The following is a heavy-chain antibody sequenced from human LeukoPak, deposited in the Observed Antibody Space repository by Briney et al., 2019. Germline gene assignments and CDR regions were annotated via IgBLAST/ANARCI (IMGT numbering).Heavy chain of an antibody. CDR2: ISDNGGNT. V-gene: IGHV3-23*01. Sequence: GGSLRLSCAASGFTFLNYVMSWVRQAPGKGLEWVSSISDNGGNTYYADSVKGRFTISRDNSKNTLYLQMNSLRVEDAAIYYCAKDDYYDSSGVFDYWGQGTLVTVSS. CDR3: AKDDYYDSSGVFDY. J-gene: IGHJ4*02. CDR1: GFTFLNYV. D-gene: IGHD3-22*01.